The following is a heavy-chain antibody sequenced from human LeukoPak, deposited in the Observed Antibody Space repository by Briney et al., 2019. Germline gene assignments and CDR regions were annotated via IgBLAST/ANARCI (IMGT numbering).Heavy chain of an antibody. Sequence: GGSLRLSCVASGFTFSSYSMSWVRQAPGKGLEWVSAVYDGDTTYYADSVKGRFTISRDSSKNAVDLQMNNLRVEDTAVYFCARDRLLYLDYWGQGTLVAVS. D-gene: IGHD2-21*02. J-gene: IGHJ4*02. V-gene: IGHV3-53*01. CDR3: ARDRLLYLDY. CDR1: GFTFSSYS. CDR2: VYDGDTT.